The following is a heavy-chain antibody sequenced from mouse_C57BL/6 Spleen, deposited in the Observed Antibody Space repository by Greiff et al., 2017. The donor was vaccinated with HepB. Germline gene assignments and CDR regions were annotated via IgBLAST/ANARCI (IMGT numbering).Heavy chain of an antibody. J-gene: IGHJ2*01. V-gene: IGHV1-19*01. Sequence: VQLQQSGPVLVKPGASVKMSCKASGYTFTDYYMNWVKQSHGKSLEWIGVINPYNGGTSYNQKFKGKATLTVDKSSSTAYMELNSLTSEDSAVYYCARRPYGSSYYYFDYWGQGTTLTVSS. CDR2: INPYNGGT. D-gene: IGHD1-1*01. CDR1: GYTFTDYY. CDR3: ARRPYGSSYYYFDY.